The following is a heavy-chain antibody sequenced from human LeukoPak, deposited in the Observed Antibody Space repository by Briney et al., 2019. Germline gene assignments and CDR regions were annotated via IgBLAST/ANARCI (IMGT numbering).Heavy chain of an antibody. V-gene: IGHV1-2*02. CDR2: INPNSGGT. CDR3: ARGSSGWYSPIDY. D-gene: IGHD6-19*01. CDR1: GYTFTGYY. J-gene: IGHJ4*02. Sequence: GASVKVSCKASGYTFTGYYMHWVRQAPGQGLEWMGWINPNSGGTNYAQKFQGRVTMTRDTSISTAYMELRSDGTAVYYCARGSSGWYSPIDYWGQGTLVTVSS.